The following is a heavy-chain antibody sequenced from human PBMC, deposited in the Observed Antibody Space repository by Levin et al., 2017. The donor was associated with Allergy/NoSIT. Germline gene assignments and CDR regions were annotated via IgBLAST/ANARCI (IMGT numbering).Heavy chain of an antibody. V-gene: IGHV3-33*01. CDR1: GFTFSSYG. CDR2: IWYDGSNK. J-gene: IGHJ4*02. CDR3: ARDRDDYVWGSYRYSVDY. Sequence: GGSLRLSCAASGFTFSSYGMHWVRQAPGKGLEWVAVIWYDGSNKYYADSVKGRFTISRDNSKNTLYLQMNSLRAEDTAVYYCARDRDDYVWGSYRYSVDYWGQGTLVTVSS. D-gene: IGHD3-16*02.